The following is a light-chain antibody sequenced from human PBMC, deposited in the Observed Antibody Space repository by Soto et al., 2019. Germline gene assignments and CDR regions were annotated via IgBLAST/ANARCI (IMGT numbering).Light chain of an antibody. J-gene: IGLJ1*01. CDR2: GVT. CDR1: SRDVGGYNY. V-gene: IGLV2-14*01. CDR3: FSHRRGDSHV. Sequence: SALTQPASVSGSPGQSITISCTGTSRDVGGYNYVSWYQQYPGKAPKLMIYGVTNRPSGVSNRFSGSKTGNTASLTISGLQAENEAYYYCFSHRRGDSHVFGTGTKV.